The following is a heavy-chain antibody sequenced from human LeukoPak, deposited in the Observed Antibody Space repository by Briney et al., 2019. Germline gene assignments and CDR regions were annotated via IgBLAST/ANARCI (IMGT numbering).Heavy chain of an antibody. V-gene: IGHV3-66*04. J-gene: IGHJ6*03. Sequence: GGSLRLSCAASGFAVSSKYMSWVRQAPGKGLEWVSVIYSTGNTYYADSVKGRFTISRDNSNNTLCLQVNSLRAEDTAVYYCASHLKVVAGTGYFYYYMDVWGKGTTVTISS. CDR1: GFAVSSKY. CDR2: IYSTGNT. D-gene: IGHD2-15*01. CDR3: ASHLKVVAGTGYFYYYMDV.